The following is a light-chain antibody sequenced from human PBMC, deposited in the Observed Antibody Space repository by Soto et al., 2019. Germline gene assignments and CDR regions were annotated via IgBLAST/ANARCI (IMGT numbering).Light chain of an antibody. CDR3: LLLYSGNRRV. J-gene: IGLJ1*01. CDR1: TGTVTSGHY. Sequence: QAVVTQEPSLTVSPGETVTLTCGSSTGTVTSGHYPYWFQQRPGQAPTTLIYDTNNKYSWTPDRFSGSLLGGKAALTLSGAQPEDEGDYYCLLLYSGNRRVFGTGTKLT. V-gene: IGLV7-46*01. CDR2: DTN.